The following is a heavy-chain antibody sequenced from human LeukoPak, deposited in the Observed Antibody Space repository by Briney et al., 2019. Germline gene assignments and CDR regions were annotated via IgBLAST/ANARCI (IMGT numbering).Heavy chain of an antibody. CDR3: ARAGDTMVRGVITAGDFDY. V-gene: IGHV1-8*01. D-gene: IGHD3-10*01. Sequence: EGSVKGSCKASGYTFTSYDINWGRQATGQGLEWVGWMNPNSGNTGYAQKFQGRVTMTRNTSISTAYMELSSLRSDDTAVYYCARAGDTMVRGVITAGDFDYWGQGTLVTVSS. CDR1: GYTFTSYD. CDR2: MNPNSGNT. J-gene: IGHJ4*02.